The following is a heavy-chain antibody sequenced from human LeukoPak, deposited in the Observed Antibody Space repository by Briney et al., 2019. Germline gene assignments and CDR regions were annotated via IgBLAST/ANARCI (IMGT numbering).Heavy chain of an antibody. D-gene: IGHD3-22*01. CDR2: IYPGDSDT. Sequence: PGESLKISCKGSGYSFTSYWIGWVRQMPGKGLEWMGIIYPGDSDTRYSPSFQGQVTISADKSISTAYLQWSSLKASDTAMYYCARLSRYYYDSSGTIDYWGQGTLVTVSS. CDR3: ARLSRYYYDSSGTIDY. CDR1: GYSFTSYW. V-gene: IGHV5-51*01. J-gene: IGHJ4*02.